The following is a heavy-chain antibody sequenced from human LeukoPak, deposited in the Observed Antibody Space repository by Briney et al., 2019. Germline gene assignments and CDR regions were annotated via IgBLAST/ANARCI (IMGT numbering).Heavy chain of an antibody. CDR1: GGSISSGDYY. J-gene: IGHJ4*02. CDR2: IYYSGST. D-gene: IGHD4-17*01. CDR3: ARGGGYGDHDY. V-gene: IGHV4-30-4*08. Sequence: SETLSLTXTVSGGSISSGDYYWSCIRQPPGKGLEWIGYIYYSGSTYYNPSLKSRVTISVDTSKNQFSLKLSSVTAADTAVYYCARGGGYGDHDYWGQGTLVTVSS.